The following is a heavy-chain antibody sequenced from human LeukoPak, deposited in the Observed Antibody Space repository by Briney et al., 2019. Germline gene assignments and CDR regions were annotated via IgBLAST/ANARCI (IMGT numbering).Heavy chain of an antibody. Sequence: GGSLRLSCAASGFTLDDYGMSWVRQAPGKGLEWVSGFNWNGGSTGYADSVKGRFTISRDNAKNSLYLQMNSLGAEDTALYYCARRWDSRFYFDYWGQGTLVTVSS. V-gene: IGHV3-20*04. D-gene: IGHD1-26*01. CDR1: GFTLDDYG. CDR2: FNWNGGST. J-gene: IGHJ4*02. CDR3: ARRWDSRFYFDY.